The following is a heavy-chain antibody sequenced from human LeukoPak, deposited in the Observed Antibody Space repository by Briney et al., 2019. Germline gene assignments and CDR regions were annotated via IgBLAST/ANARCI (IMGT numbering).Heavy chain of an antibody. CDR1: GYTFTSYD. CDR3: ARDLRYSSGWSASGMDV. V-gene: IGHV1-8*03. J-gene: IGHJ6*03. D-gene: IGHD6-19*01. Sequence: ASVKVSCKASGYTFTSYDINWVRQATGQGLEWMGWMNPNSGITGYAQKFQGRVTISRNTSISTAYMELSSLRSDDTAVYYCARDLRYSSGWSASGMDVWGKGTTVTISS. CDR2: MNPNSGIT.